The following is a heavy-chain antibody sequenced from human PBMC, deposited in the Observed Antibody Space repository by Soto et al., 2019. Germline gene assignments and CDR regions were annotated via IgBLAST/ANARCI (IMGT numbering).Heavy chain of an antibody. CDR3: ARGPASHPSIAARPRKNWFDP. V-gene: IGHV4-61*01. D-gene: IGHD6-6*01. CDR1: GGSVSSGSYY. J-gene: IGHJ5*02. CDR2: IYYSGTT. Sequence: PSETLSLTCTVSGGSVSSGSYYWTWIRQPPGKGLEWLGYIYYSGTTNYSPPLKSRITISVDTSKNQFSLKLSSVTAADTAVYYCARGPASHPSIAARPRKNWFDPWGQGTLVTVSS.